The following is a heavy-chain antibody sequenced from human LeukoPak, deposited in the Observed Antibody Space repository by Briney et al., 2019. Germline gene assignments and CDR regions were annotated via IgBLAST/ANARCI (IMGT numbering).Heavy chain of an antibody. V-gene: IGHV1-69*13. J-gene: IGHJ5*02. D-gene: IGHD6-13*01. CDR3: ARELHIAAAGIPNINWFDP. CDR1: GGTFSSYA. Sequence: SVKVSCKASGGTFSSYAISWVRQPPGPGLEWMGGIIPIFGTANYAQKFQGRVTITADESTSTAYMELSSLRSEDTAVYYCARELHIAAAGIPNINWFDPWGQGTLVTVSS. CDR2: IIPIFGTA.